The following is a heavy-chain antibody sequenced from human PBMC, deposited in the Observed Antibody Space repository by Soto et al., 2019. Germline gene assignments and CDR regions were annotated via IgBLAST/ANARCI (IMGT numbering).Heavy chain of an antibody. V-gene: IGHV4-59*01. CDR1: GGSISSYY. J-gene: IGHJ4*02. CDR3: AGKRLMVYAPNRYYFDY. D-gene: IGHD2-8*01. Sequence: PSETLSLTCTVSGGSISSYYWSWIRQPPGKGLEWIGYIYYSGSTNYNPSLKSRVTISVDTSKNQFSLKLGSVTAADTAVYYCAGKRLMVYAPNRYYFDYWGQGTLVTSPQ. CDR2: IYYSGST.